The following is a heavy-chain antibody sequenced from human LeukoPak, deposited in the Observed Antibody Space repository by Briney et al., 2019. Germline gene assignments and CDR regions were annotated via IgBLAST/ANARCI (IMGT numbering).Heavy chain of an antibody. CDR2: LNAGNGLT. J-gene: IGHJ4*02. D-gene: IGHD2-15*01. CDR3: ATSRNSARGIDY. V-gene: IGHV1-3*01. Sequence: ASVKVSCKASGYTFTSYAIHWVRQAPGQRLEWMGWLNAGNGLTKYSQKFQGTVTITRDTSASTAYMELSSLRSEDTAVYYCATSRNSARGIDYWGQGTLVTVSS. CDR1: GYTFTSYA.